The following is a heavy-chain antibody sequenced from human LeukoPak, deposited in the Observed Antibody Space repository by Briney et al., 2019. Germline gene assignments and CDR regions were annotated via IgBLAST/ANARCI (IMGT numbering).Heavy chain of an antibody. Sequence: GGSLRLSCAASGFTFSSYSMNWVRQAPGKGLEWVSYISSSSSTIYYADSVKGRFTISRDNAKNSLYLQMNSLRAEDTAVYYCARGFHRYSYDSGAYSVYWGQGTLVTVSS. J-gene: IGHJ4*02. V-gene: IGHV3-48*01. CDR2: ISSSSSTI. CDR1: GFTFSSYS. CDR3: ARGFHRYSYDSGAYSVY. D-gene: IGHD3-22*01.